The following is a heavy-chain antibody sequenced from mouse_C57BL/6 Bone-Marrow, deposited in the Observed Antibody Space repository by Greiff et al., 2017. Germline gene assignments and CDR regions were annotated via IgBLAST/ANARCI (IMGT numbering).Heavy chain of an antibody. V-gene: IGHV1-54*01. CDR3: AREEDTTVVAPYAMDY. CDR2: INPGSGGT. CDR1: GYAFTNYL. D-gene: IGHD1-1*01. Sequence: QVQLQQSGAELVRPGTSVKVSCKASGYAFTNYLIEWVKQRPGQGLEWIGVINPGSGGTNYNEKFKGKATLTADKSSSTAYMQLSSLTSEDSAVYFCAREEDTTVVAPYAMDYWGQGTSGTVSS. J-gene: IGHJ4*01.